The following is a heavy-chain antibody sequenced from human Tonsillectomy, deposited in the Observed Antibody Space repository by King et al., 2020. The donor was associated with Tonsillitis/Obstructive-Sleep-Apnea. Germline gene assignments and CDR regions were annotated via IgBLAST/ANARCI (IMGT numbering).Heavy chain of an antibody. Sequence: LQLQESGPGLVKPSETLSFTCSVSGDSISSSSYYWGWIRQPPGKGLEWIGTIYYSGTTYYNPSLESRVTISVDTSKNQFSLKVSSVTAADTAVYYCARHHLERRDYYYYYMDVWGKGTTVTVSS. CDR3: ARHHLERRDYYYYYMDV. CDR2: IYYSGTT. J-gene: IGHJ6*03. CDR1: GDSISSSSYY. V-gene: IGHV4-39*01. D-gene: IGHD1-1*01.